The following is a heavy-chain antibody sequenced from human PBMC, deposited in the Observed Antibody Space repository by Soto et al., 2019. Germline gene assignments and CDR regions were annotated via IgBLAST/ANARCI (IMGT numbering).Heavy chain of an antibody. Sequence: ASVKVSCKASGYTFTSYGIIWVRQAPGQGLEWMGWISAYNGNTNYAQKLQGRVTMTTDTSTSTAYMELRSLRSDDTAVYYCARCYTARPWDPCYYRYWGQGTLVTVSS. D-gene: IGHD6-6*01. V-gene: IGHV1-18*01. J-gene: IGHJ4*02. CDR3: ARCYTARPWDPCYYRY. CDR2: ISAYNGNT. CDR1: GYTFTSYG.